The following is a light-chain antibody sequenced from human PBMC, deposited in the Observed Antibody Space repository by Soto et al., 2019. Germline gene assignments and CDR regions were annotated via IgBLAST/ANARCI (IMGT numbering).Light chain of an antibody. V-gene: IGLV1-44*01. CDR2: NND. J-gene: IGLJ2*01. CDR1: SSNIGRNT. CDR3: AAWDDSLSAVV. Sequence: QSVLTQPPSASGTPGQRVTMSCSGGSSNIGRNTVTWYQQLPGTAPKLLIYNNDQRPSGVPDRFSGSKSGTSASLAISGLQSEDEADYYCAAWDDSLSAVVLGGGTKLTVL.